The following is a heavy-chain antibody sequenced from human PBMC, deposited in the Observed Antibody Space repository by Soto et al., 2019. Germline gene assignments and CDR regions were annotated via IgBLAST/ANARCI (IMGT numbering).Heavy chain of an antibody. CDR2: IPHDGSDK. Sequence: QVQLVESGGGVVQPGRSLRLSCAASGFTFSNYAIHWVRQAPGKGLEWVAVIPHDGSDKYYADSVKGRFTISRDNSKNTLYLQMNSLRTEDTAVYYCAGGRGGGGGYNSDYFDYWGQGTLVTVYS. CDR3: AGGRGGGGGYNSDYFDY. D-gene: IGHD5-12*01. J-gene: IGHJ4*02. CDR1: GFTFSNYA. V-gene: IGHV3-30-3*01.